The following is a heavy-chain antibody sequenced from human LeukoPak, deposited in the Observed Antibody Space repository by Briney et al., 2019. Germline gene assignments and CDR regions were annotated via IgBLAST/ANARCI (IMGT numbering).Heavy chain of an antibody. D-gene: IGHD6-19*01. V-gene: IGHV3-30-3*01. CDR2: ITDDGTNK. Sequence: PGGSLRLSCAASGFTFSRHAMHWVRQAPGQGLEWVAVITDDGTNKYHADSVKGRFTISRDSSKNMVYLQMNSLSTEDTAVYYCARDLRGWFSIDYWGQGTLVTVSS. J-gene: IGHJ4*02. CDR1: GFTFSRHA. CDR3: ARDLRGWFSIDY.